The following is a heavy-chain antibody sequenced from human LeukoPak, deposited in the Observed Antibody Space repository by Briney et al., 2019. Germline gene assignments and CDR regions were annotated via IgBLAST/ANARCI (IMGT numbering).Heavy chain of an antibody. CDR1: GFTFSNYW. CDR2: IKQDGSEK. V-gene: IGHV3-7*03. J-gene: IGHJ4*02. Sequence: PGGSLRLSCAASGFTFSNYWMSWVRQAPGKGLEWVANIKQDGSEKYYVDSVKGRLSISRDNAKNSLYLQMNSLRAEDTAVYYCARDPTYYDFSSGYFWGQGTLVTVSS. D-gene: IGHD3-3*01. CDR3: ARDPTYYDFSSGYF.